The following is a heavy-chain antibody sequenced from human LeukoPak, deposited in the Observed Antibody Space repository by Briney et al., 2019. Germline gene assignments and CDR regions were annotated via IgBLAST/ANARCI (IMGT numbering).Heavy chain of an antibody. J-gene: IGHJ4*02. V-gene: IGHV3-30*18. CDR1: GFTFSSYG. D-gene: IGHD6-13*01. Sequence: GGSLRLSCAASGFTFSSYGMHWVRQAPGKGLEWVAGISYDGSNKYYADSVKGRFTISRDNSKNTLYLQMNSLRAEDTAVYYCAKERAAAGTSFDYWGQGTLGTGSS. CDR2: ISYDGSNK. CDR3: AKERAAAGTSFDY.